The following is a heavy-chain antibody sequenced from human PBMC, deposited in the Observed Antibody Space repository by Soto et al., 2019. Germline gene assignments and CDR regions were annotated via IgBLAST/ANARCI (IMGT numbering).Heavy chain of an antibody. D-gene: IGHD2-21*02. CDR3: ARGGGAYCGGDCYLDY. CDR2: IYHSGST. CDR1: GGSISSGGYS. Sequence: SSETLSLTCAVSGGSISSGGYSWSWIRQPPGKGLEWIGYIYHSGSTYYNPSLKSRVTISVDRSKNQFSLKLSSVTAADTAVYYCARGGGAYCGGDCYLDYWGQGTLVTVSS. V-gene: IGHV4-30-2*01. J-gene: IGHJ4*02.